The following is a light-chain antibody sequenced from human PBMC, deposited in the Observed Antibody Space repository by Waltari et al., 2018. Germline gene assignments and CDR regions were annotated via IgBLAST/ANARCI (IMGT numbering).Light chain of an antibody. J-gene: IGKJ5*01. V-gene: IGKV2-28*01. CDR2: LGS. CDR3: MQALQTPIN. Sequence: IVMTQYPLALPVTPGEPASLAFRWSQSLLHSNGYNYLDWYLQKQGQSPQLLIYLGSNRASGVPDRFSGSGSGTDFTLKISRVEAEDVGVYYCMQALQTPINFGQGTRLEIK. CDR1: QSLLHSNGYNY.